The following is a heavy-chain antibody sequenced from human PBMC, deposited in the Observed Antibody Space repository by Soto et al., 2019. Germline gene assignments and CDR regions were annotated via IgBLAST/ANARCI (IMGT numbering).Heavy chain of an antibody. CDR3: ARELEAEFGDHAFDL. J-gene: IGHJ3*01. D-gene: IGHD3-10*01. CDR2: ISTSGRHR. Sequence: GGSLRLSCAAVGFIFSDYEMNWVRQAPGKGLERLSYISTSGRHRYYAAPVKCRTSINRDNAEESLYRQMNSLRDDDTAVYYCARELEAEFGDHAFDLWGQVTMVTISS. V-gene: IGHV3-48*03. CDR1: GFIFSDYE.